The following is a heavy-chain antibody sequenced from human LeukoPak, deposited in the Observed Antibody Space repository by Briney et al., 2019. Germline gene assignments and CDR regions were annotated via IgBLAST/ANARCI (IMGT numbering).Heavy chain of an antibody. CDR1: GGSISSGGYY. Sequence: PSQTLSLTCTVSGGSISSGGYYWSWIRQHPGKGLEWIGYIYYSGSTYYNPSLKSRVTISVDTSKNQFSLKLSSVTAADTAVYYCARLEMATIRAFDYWGQGTLVTVSS. V-gene: IGHV4-31*03. CDR2: IYYSGST. D-gene: IGHD5-24*01. J-gene: IGHJ4*02. CDR3: ARLEMATIRAFDY.